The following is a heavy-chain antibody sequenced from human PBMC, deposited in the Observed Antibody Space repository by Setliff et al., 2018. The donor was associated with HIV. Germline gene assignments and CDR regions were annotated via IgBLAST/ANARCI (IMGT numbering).Heavy chain of an antibody. V-gene: IGHV4-39*02. CDR3: TREGRGDPAMATTRIDY. CDR1: GDSISSGSYF. J-gene: IGHJ4*02. Sequence: SETLSLTCRVSGDSISSGSYFWGWIRQTPGKGLEWIGNIYYTGFAYYNPSLKSRVTISLDTSKTHFFLNLTSVTDADTAVYFCTREGRGDPAMATTRIDYWGQGKLVTVSS. D-gene: IGHD1-1*01. CDR2: IYYTGFA.